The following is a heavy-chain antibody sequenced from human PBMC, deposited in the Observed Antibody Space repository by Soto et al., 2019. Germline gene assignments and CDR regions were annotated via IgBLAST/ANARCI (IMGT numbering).Heavy chain of an antibody. J-gene: IGHJ3*02. CDR3: AHGPRYYYDSSGYYPGGAFDI. CDR2: IYWVDDK. CDR1: GFSLSTSGVG. V-gene: IGHV2-5*02. D-gene: IGHD3-22*01. Sequence: QITLKESGPTLVKPTQTLTLTCTFSGFSLSTSGVGVGWIRQPPGKALEWLALIYWVDDKRYSPSLKSRLTITKDTSKNQVVLTMTNMDPVDTATYYCAHGPRYYYDSSGYYPGGAFDIWGQGTMVTVSS.